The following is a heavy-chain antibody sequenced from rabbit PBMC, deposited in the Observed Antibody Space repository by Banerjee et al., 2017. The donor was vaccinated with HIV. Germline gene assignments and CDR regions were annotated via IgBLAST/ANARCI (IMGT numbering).Heavy chain of an antibody. Sequence: QQQLEESGGGLVKPGGTLTLTCKASGIDFSNYYYMCWVRQAPGKGLEWIGCIATSSGNTWYASWVNGRFTISRTSSTTVTLQMTSLTAADTATYFCARGAGHADYGDASLWGQGTLVTVS. J-gene: IGHJ4*01. CDR3: ARGAGHADYGDASL. CDR2: IATSSGNT. D-gene: IGHD2-1*01. V-gene: IGHV1S43*01. CDR1: GIDFSNYYY.